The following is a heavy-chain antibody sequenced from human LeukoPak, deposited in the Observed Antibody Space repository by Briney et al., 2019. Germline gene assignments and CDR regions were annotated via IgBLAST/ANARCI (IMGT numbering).Heavy chain of an antibody. V-gene: IGHV4-34*01. CDR1: GGSFSGYY. D-gene: IGHD3-10*01. Sequence: KPSETLSLTCAVYGGSFSGYYWSWIRQPPGKGLEWIGEINHSGSTNYNPSLKSRVTISVDTSKNQFSLKLSSVTAADTAVYYCARGSSYCGSGRNWFDPWGQGTLVTVSS. CDR3: ARGSSYCGSGRNWFDP. J-gene: IGHJ5*02. CDR2: INHSGST.